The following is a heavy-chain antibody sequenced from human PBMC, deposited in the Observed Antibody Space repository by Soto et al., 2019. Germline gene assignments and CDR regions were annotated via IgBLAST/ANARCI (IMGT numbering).Heavy chain of an antibody. D-gene: IGHD1-26*01. V-gene: IGHV4-59*08. CDR3: ARRYGSAIDY. Sequence: QVQLQESGPGLVKPSETLSLTCTVSGGTISSWYWSWIRQPPGKGLEWIGYIYYCGSTSCNPSLNSRVTISLDTSKNQFSLKLSSVTAADTAVYYCARRYGSAIDYWGQGTLVTVSS. J-gene: IGHJ4*02. CDR1: GGTISSWY. CDR2: IYYCGST.